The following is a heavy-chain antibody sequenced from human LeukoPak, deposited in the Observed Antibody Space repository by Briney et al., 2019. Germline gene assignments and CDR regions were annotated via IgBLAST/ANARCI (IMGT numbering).Heavy chain of an antibody. D-gene: IGHD3-16*01. J-gene: IGHJ4*02. CDR1: GYPLTNYW. CDR3: ATPFTGGGPPY. V-gene: IGHV1-2*02. CDR2: IVPDTGDT. Sequence: ASVRVSCKASGYPLTNYWLHWVRQAPGQGLEWMGWIVPDTGDTNYAQKFRGRVTMTRDTSISTAYMELSGLRSDDAAVYYCATPFTGGGPPYWGQGTLVTVSS.